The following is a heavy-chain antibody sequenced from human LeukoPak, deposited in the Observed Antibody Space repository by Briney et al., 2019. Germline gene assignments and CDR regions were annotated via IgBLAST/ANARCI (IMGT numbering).Heavy chain of an antibody. D-gene: IGHD4-17*01. J-gene: IGHJ4*02. CDR1: GFTFSGSA. CDR2: IRSKANDHAT. V-gene: IGHV3-73*01. Sequence: GGSLRLSCAASGFTFSGSAMHWVRQSPGKGPEWVGRIRSKANDHATAYAASVRGRFTISRDDSKNTAYLQMNSLKTEDTAVYYCTRRLMTTVNDYWGQGTLVTVSS. CDR3: TRRLMTTVNDY.